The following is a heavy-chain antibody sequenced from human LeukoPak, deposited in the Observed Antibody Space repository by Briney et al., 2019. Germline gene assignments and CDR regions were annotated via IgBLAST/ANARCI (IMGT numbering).Heavy chain of an antibody. D-gene: IGHD5-18*01. CDR3: ARTYSYLFDY. V-gene: IGHV4-59*12. CDR1: GGSISSYY. Sequence: PSETLSLTCTVSGGSISSYYWSWIRQPPGKGLEWIGYIYYSGSTNYNPSLKSRVTISVDRSKNQFSLKLSSVTAADTAVYYCARTYSYLFDYWGQGTLATVSS. CDR2: IYYSGST. J-gene: IGHJ4*02.